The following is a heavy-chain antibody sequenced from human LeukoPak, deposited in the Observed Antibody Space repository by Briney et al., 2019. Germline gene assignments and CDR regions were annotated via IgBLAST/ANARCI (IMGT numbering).Heavy chain of an antibody. D-gene: IGHD2-8*01. Sequence: SETLSLTCTVSGGSISSSTYHWGWIRQPPGKGLEWIGSFTGNTYSNPSLKSRVTISLDASKNQFSLKLTSVTPADTAMYYRTRLVNGRPLDLSGQGVLVTVSS. CDR1: GGSISSSTYH. V-gene: IGHV4-39*01. J-gene: IGHJ4*02. CDR3: TRLVNGRPLDL. CDR2: FTGNT.